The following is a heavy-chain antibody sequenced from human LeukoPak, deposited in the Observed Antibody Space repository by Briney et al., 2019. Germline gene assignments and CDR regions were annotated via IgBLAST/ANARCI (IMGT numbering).Heavy chain of an antibody. Sequence: PGRSLRLSCAASGFTFSDYGMHWVRQAPGKGLEWVAVISYDGNSEYYADSVKGRFSISRDNSKGTLYLQMNSLRPEDTAVYYCAKRRSTSCYDPWGQGTLVTVSS. CDR1: GFTFSDYG. CDR3: AKRRSTSCYDP. J-gene: IGHJ5*02. CDR2: ISYDGNSE. V-gene: IGHV3-30*18. D-gene: IGHD2-2*01.